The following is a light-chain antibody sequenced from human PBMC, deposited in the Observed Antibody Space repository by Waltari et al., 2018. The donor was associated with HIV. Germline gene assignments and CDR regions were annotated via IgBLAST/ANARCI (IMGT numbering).Light chain of an antibody. CDR2: KDT. J-gene: IGLJ3*02. V-gene: IGLV3-25*03. CDR1: ALPKQY. Sequence: SYDLTQPPSVSVSPGQTARITCSGDALPKQYAYWYQQKPGQAPVLVIYKDTERPSGIPERFSGASSGTTVTLTISGVQTEDEADYYCQSADNSGTYQGWAFGGGTKLTVL. CDR3: QSADNSGTYQGWA.